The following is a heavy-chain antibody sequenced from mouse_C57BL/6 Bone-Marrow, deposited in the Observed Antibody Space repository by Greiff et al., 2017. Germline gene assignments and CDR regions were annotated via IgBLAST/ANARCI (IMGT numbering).Heavy chain of an antibody. D-gene: IGHD1-1*01. Sequence: EVKVVESGGGLVQSGRSLRLSCATSGFTFSDFYMEWVRQAPGKGLEWIAASRNKANDYTTEYSASVKGRFIVSRDTSQSILYLQMNALRAEDTAIYYCARDDYYGSRNLFFAYWGQGTLVTVSA. V-gene: IGHV7-1*01. CDR1: GFTFSDFY. CDR3: ARDDYYGSRNLFFAY. CDR2: SRNKANDYTT. J-gene: IGHJ3*01.